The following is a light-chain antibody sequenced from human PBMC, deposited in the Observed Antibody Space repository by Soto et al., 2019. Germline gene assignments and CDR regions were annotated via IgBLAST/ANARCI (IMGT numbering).Light chain of an antibody. Sequence: EIVLTQSPGTLSLSPGERATLSCRASQSVSSKYLAWYQQKPGQAPRVLIYGTSIRASGVPERFSGSGSGTVFTLTINILEPDDFAVYYCHQYGNSPQTFGQGTKVDIK. CDR2: GTS. CDR3: HQYGNSPQT. V-gene: IGKV3-20*01. CDR1: QSVSSKY. J-gene: IGKJ1*01.